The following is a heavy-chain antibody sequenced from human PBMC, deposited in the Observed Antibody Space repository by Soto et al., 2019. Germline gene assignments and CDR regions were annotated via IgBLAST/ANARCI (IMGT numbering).Heavy chain of an antibody. CDR1: GDSISSGGYY. V-gene: IGHV4-31*03. Sequence: SETLSLTCTVSGDSISSGGYYWSWIRQFPGKGLEWIGYIYDSGNTYYNPSLKSRITISTDTSKSQFSLNLTSVTAADTAVYYCASQATGWYPDYWGQGTLVTVSS. J-gene: IGHJ4*02. CDR3: ASQATGWYPDY. D-gene: IGHD6-19*01. CDR2: IYDSGNT.